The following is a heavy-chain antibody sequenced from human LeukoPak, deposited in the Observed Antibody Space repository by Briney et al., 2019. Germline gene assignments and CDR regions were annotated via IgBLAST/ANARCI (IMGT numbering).Heavy chain of an antibody. CDR3: ARHLSRRITMVRGVLDP. V-gene: IGHV4-34*01. Sequence: ASETLSLTCAVYGRSFSGYYWSWIRQPPGKGLEWFGEINHSGSTNYNPSLKSRVTISVDTSKNQFSLKLSSVTAADTAVYYCARHLSRRITMVRGVLDPWGQGTLVTVSS. D-gene: IGHD3-10*01. J-gene: IGHJ5*02. CDR2: INHSGST. CDR1: GRSFSGYY.